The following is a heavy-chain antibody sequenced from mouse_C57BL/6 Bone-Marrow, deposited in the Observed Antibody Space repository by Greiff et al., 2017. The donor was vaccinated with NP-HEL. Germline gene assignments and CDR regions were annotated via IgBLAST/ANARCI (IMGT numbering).Heavy chain of an antibody. D-gene: IGHD1-1*01. CDR2: ISNGGGST. V-gene: IGHV5-12*01. Sequence: EVKVVESGGGLVQPGGSLKLSCAASGFTFSDYYMYWVRQTPEKRLEWVAYISNGGGSTYYPDTVKGRFTISRDNAKNTLYLQMSRLKSEDTAMYYCARHVVFITTVEFAYWGQGTLVTVSA. J-gene: IGHJ3*01. CDR1: GFTFSDYY. CDR3: ARHVVFITTVEFAY.